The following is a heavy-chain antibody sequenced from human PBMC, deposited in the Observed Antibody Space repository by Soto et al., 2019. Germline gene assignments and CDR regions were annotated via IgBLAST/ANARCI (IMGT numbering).Heavy chain of an antibody. CDR2: INAGNGNT. V-gene: IGHV1-3*01. Sequence: GASVKVSCKASGYTFTSYAMHWVRQAPGQRLEWMGWINAGNGNTKYSQKFQGRVTITRDTSASTAYMELSSLRSEDTAVYYCARDQVGATPFRAFDIWGKGTMVTVSS. CDR3: ARDQVGATPFRAFDI. J-gene: IGHJ3*02. CDR1: GYTFTSYA. D-gene: IGHD1-26*01.